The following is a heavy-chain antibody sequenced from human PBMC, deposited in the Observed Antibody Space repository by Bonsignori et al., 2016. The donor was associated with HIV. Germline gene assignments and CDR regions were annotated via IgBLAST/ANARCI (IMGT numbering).Heavy chain of an antibody. CDR3: ASIAASKNFDY. D-gene: IGHD6-13*01. J-gene: IGHJ4*02. Sequence: WIRQPPGKGLVWVSRINSDGSSTSYADSVKGRFTISRDNAKNTLYLQMNSLRAEDTAVYYCASIAASKNFDYWGQGTLVTVSS. V-gene: IGHV3-74*01. CDR2: INSDGSST.